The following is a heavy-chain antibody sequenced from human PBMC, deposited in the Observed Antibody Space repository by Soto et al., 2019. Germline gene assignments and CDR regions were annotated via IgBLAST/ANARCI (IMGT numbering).Heavy chain of an antibody. CDR3: AKDLQSYGDYDYYCYSMDV. CDR1: GFTFSTDG. Sequence: QVQLVESGGGEVQPGRSLTISCAASGFTFSTDGMHWVRQTPGKGLEWVAVISYDGTNKFYSDSVKGRFTISRDNFKNTLTLQMNSLRADDTAVYSCAKDLQSYGDYDYYCYSMDVWGLGTRVTVSS. D-gene: IGHD4-17*01. CDR2: ISYDGTNK. V-gene: IGHV3-30*18. J-gene: IGHJ6*02.